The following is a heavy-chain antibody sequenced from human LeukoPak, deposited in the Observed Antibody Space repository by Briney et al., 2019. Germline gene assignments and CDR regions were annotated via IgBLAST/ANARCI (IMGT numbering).Heavy chain of an antibody. J-gene: IGHJ5*02. Sequence: KPSETLSLTCAVYGGSFSGYYWSWIRQPPGKGLEWIGEINHSGSTNYNPSLKSRVTIDVDTSKNQFSLKLSSVTAADTAVYYCASSDGELLFDPWGQGTLVTVSS. CDR3: ASSDGELLFDP. V-gene: IGHV4-34*01. CDR2: INHSGST. D-gene: IGHD1-26*01. CDR1: GGSFSGYY.